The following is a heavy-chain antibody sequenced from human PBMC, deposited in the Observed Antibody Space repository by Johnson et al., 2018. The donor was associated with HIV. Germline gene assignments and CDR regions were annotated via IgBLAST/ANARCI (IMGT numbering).Heavy chain of an antibody. CDR2: ISAGGGST. J-gene: IGHJ3*02. CDR1: GFSFSTYA. CDR3: VKDLYCMDGVCRTDAFEM. D-gene: IGHD2-8*01. Sequence: VQLVESGGGLVQPGGSLRLSCAASGFSFSTYAMTWVRQAPGKGLEWVSTISAGGGSTHYAESVKGRFTISRDNVKNTLYLQMNSLRAEDTAVYYCVKDLYCMDGVCRTDAFEMWGQGTMVTASS. V-gene: IGHV3-23*04.